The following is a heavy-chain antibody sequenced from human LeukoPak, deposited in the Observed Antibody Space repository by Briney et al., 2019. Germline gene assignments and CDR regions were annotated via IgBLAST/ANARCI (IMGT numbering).Heavy chain of an antibody. J-gene: IGHJ6*03. CDR1: GLTLTTYD. D-gene: IGHD3-3*01. Sequence: ASVKVSCKASGLTLTTYDLDWVRQATGQGLEWIGWMNPKRGDTGSAQKFQGRVTMTRNTSINTAYMELSGLRPDDTAVYYCARGRDLNYYMDVWGRGTTVTVSS. V-gene: IGHV1-8*01. CDR2: MNPKRGDT. CDR3: ARGRDLNYYMDV.